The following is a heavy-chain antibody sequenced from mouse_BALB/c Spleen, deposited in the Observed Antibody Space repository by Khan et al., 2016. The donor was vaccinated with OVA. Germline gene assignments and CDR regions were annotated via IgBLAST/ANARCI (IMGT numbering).Heavy chain of an antibody. CDR3: ARHDRYFYAMDY. CDR2: IWSDGST. V-gene: IGHV2-6-1*01. CDR1: GFSLTSYG. D-gene: IGHD2-14*01. Sequence: QVQLKQSGPGLVAPSQSLSITCTISGFSLTSYGVHWVRQPPGKGLEWLVVIWSDGSTTYNSALKSRLSISKDNSKSQDFLKMNSLQTDDTARYYCARHDRYFYAMDYWGQGTSVTVSS. J-gene: IGHJ4*01.